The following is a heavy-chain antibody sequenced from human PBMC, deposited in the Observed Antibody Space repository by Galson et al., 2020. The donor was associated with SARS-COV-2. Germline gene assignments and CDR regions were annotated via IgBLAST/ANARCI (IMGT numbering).Heavy chain of an antibody. CDR2: IYYSGST. CDR3: AKATGYCSSTSCYDYYYYYGMDV. D-gene: IGHD2-2*01. J-gene: IGHJ6*02. CDR1: GGSISSGGYY. V-gene: IGHV4-31*03. Sequence: SETLSLTCTVSGGSISSGGYYWSWIRQHPGKGLEWIGYIYYSGSTYYNPSLKSRVTISVDTSKNQFSLKLSSVTAADTAVYYCAKATGYCSSTSCYDYYYYYGMDVWGQGTTVTVSS.